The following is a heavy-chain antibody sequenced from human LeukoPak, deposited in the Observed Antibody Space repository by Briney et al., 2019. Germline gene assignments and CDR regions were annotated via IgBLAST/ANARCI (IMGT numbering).Heavy chain of an antibody. CDR2: IYFSGST. Sequence: SETLSLTCTGSPGSISGYYWSWIRQPPGKGLEWIGYIYFSGSTKYRPSLKSRVTISIDTSKNQFSLKLSSVTAADTAVYYCARLYYYYGLDVWGQGTTVTVSS. V-gene: IGHV4-59*01. J-gene: IGHJ6*02. CDR3: ARLYYYYGLDV. CDR1: PGSISGYY.